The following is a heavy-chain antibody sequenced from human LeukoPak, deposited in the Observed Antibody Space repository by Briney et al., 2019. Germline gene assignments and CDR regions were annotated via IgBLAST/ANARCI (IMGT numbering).Heavy chain of an antibody. V-gene: IGHV4-59*08. J-gene: IGHJ6*02. D-gene: IGHD6-13*01. CDR2: VYHTGST. CDR3: ARHVYSSTWYIYYYGMDV. CDR1: SGSISSYY. Sequence: SETLSLTRTVSSGSISSYYWSWVRQPPGKGLEWIGYVYHTGSTKYNPSLKSRVTISVDTSKNQFSLKLTSVTAADTAVYYCARHVYSSTWYIYYYGMDVWGQGTTVTVSS.